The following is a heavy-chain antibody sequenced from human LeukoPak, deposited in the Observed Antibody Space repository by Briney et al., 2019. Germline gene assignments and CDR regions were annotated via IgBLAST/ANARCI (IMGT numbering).Heavy chain of an antibody. Sequence: GGSLRLSCAASGFTFSSYWMHWVRQAPGKGLVWVSRINSDGSSTTYADSVKGRFTISRDNAKNTLYLQMNSLRAKDTAVYYCARTEWELRDAFDIWGQGTMVTVSS. CDR1: GFTFSSYW. CDR3: ARTEWELRDAFDI. CDR2: INSDGSST. J-gene: IGHJ3*02. V-gene: IGHV3-74*01. D-gene: IGHD1-26*01.